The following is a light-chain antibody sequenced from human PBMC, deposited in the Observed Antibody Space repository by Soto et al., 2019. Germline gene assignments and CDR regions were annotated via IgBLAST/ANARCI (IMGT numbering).Light chain of an antibody. J-gene: IGLJ1*01. CDR1: SSDVGGYNY. CDR2: DVS. Sequence: VLTQPASVSGSPGQSITISCTGTSSDVGGYNYVSWYQQHPGKAPKLMIYDVSNRLSGVSNRFSGSKSGNTASLTISGLQAEDEADYYCSSYTGSSNSRVFGTGTKVTVL. V-gene: IGLV2-14*01. CDR3: SSYTGSSNSRV.